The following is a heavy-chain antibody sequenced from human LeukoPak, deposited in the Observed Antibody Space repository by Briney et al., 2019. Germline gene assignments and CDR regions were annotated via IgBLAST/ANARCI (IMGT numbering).Heavy chain of an antibody. Sequence: AETLSLTCTASGGSISSYYWSWIRQPPGKGLEWIGHIYYSGSTNYNPSLKSRVTISVDTSKNQFSLKLSSVTAADTAVYYCATRKGYGGNSRDYWGQGTLVTVSS. CDR3: ATRKGYGGNSRDY. D-gene: IGHD4-23*01. CDR1: GGSISSYY. V-gene: IGHV4-59*08. J-gene: IGHJ4*02. CDR2: IYYSGST.